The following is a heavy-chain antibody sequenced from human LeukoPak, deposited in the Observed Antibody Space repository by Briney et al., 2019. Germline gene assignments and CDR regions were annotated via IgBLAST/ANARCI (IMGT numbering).Heavy chain of an antibody. J-gene: IGHJ4*02. D-gene: IGHD1-26*01. Sequence: SETLSLTCSVSGGPVTEYYWSWIRQPRGKGLEWIGYTYHTGSTNYSPSLKSRVTMSVDASRNQFSLKLVSVTAADTAVYYCARDRGSTGYYYLDSWGQGILVTVSS. CDR1: GGPVTEYY. CDR3: ARDRGSTGYYYLDS. CDR2: TYHTGST. V-gene: IGHV4-59*02.